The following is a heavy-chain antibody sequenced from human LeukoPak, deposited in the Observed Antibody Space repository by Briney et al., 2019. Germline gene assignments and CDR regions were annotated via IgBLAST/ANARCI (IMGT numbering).Heavy chain of an antibody. Sequence: PGGSLRLSCAASGFSFGDSTMHWVRQASGKGLEWVARIRSKVDSYMAAYAESVEGRFTISRDHSDSRAYLQMNSVQTEDTAVYYCVGGPNGWTEYFEHWGQGALVTVSS. J-gene: IGHJ1*01. CDR3: VGGPNGWTEYFEH. CDR1: GFSFGDST. CDR2: IRSKVDSYMA. V-gene: IGHV3-73*01. D-gene: IGHD6-19*01.